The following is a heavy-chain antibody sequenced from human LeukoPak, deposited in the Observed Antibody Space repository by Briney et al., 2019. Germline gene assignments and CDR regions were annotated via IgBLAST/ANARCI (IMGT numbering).Heavy chain of an antibody. D-gene: IGHD3-16*02. CDR2: IMHDGSER. CDR3: TTDAYYDYVWGSYRYSALGLDY. Sequence: GGSLRLSCAASGFTFSSYWMSWVRQAPGKGLEWLANIMHDGSERYYVDSVKGRFTISRDNAKNSLYLQMNSLKTEDTAVCYCTTDAYYDYVWGSYRYSALGLDYWGQGTLVTVSS. V-gene: IGHV3-7*03. CDR1: GFTFSSYW. J-gene: IGHJ4*02.